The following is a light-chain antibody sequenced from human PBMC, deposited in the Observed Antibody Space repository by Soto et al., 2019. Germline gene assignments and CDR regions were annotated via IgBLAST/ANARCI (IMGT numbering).Light chain of an antibody. Sequence: EIVLTQSPGTLSLSPGERATLSCRASQSVSSSYLAWYQQEPGQAPRLLIYGASSRATGIPDRFSGSGSGTDFTLTISRLEPEDFAVYYCQQYGSSPWLTFGGGTKV. V-gene: IGKV3-20*01. CDR2: GAS. J-gene: IGKJ4*01. CDR1: QSVSSSY. CDR3: QQYGSSPWLT.